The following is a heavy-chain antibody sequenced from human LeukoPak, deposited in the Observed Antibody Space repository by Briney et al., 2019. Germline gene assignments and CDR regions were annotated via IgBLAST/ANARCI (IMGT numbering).Heavy chain of an antibody. J-gene: IGHJ4*02. V-gene: IGHV3-30*18. CDR1: GFTFSRYG. Sequence: PGGSLRLSCAASGFTFSRYGMHWVRQAPGKGLEWVAVISYDGSSKYYADSVKGRFTISRDNSKNTLYLQMNSLRAEDTAVYYCAKDGFDSGDIVVVPAAYWGQGTLVTVSS. CDR2: ISYDGSSK. D-gene: IGHD2-2*01. CDR3: AKDGFDSGDIVVVPAAY.